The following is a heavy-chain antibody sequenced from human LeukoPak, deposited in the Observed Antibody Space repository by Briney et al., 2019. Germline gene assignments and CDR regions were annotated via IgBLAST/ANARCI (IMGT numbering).Heavy chain of an antibody. Sequence: GGSLRLSCAASGFTFSSYAMNWVRQAPGKGLEWVSSIRSSGDNTYYADSVKGRFTISRDNSKNTLYLQMNSLRAEDTAVYYCARGSRCSGGSCYDNWFDPWGQGTLVTVSS. D-gene: IGHD2-15*01. V-gene: IGHV3-23*01. CDR1: GFTFSSYA. CDR2: IRSSGDNT. CDR3: ARGSRCSGGSCYDNWFDP. J-gene: IGHJ5*02.